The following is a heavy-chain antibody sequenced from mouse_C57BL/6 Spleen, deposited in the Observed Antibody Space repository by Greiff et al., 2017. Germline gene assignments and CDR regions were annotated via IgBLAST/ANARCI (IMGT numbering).Heavy chain of an antibody. CDR3: ASRDTTVVAPYFDV. CDR1: GYTFTSYW. Sequence: QVQLQQPGAELVKPGASVKLSCKASGYTFTSYWMPWVKQRPGRGLEWIGRIDPNSGGTKYNEQFKRQVTLTVDKPSSTAYMQLSSLTSEDSAVYYCASRDTTVVAPYFDVWGTGTTVTVSS. CDR2: IDPNSGGT. V-gene: IGHV1-72*01. D-gene: IGHD1-1*01. J-gene: IGHJ1*03.